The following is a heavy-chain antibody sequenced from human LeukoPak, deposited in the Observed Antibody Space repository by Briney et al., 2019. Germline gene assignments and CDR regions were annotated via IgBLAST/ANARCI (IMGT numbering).Heavy chain of an antibody. CDR2: INPSGGTT. D-gene: IGHD3-22*01. CDR1: GYTFTSYY. J-gene: IGHJ4*02. V-gene: IGHV1-46*01. Sequence: ASVKVSCKASGYTFTSYYIHWVRQAPGQGLEWMGRINPSGGTTSYAQKFQGRVTMTRDTSTSTVYMEPSSLRSEDTAVYYCARSPGYDTSGYSEVDYWGQGTLVTASS. CDR3: ARSPGYDTSGYSEVDY.